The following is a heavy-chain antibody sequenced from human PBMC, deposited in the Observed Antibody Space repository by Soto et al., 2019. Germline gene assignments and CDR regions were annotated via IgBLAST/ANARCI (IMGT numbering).Heavy chain of an antibody. CDR3: AKDLALTRCISTTCYEYYYFGMDV. Sequence: SETLSLTCTVSGGSISSYYWSWIRQPPGKGLEWIGYIYYSGSTNYNPSLKSRVTISVDNSKNTLYLQMNSLRAEDTAVYYCAKDLALTRCISTTCYEYYYFGMDVWGQGTTVTVS. J-gene: IGHJ6*02. CDR2: IYYSGST. V-gene: IGHV4-59*01. CDR1: GGSISSYY. D-gene: IGHD2-2*01.